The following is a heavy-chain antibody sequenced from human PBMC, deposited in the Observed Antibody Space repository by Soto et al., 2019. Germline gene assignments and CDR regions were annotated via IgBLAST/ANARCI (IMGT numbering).Heavy chain of an antibody. J-gene: IGHJ5*02. CDR2: IWYDGSNK. Sequence: QVQLVESGGGVVQPGRSLRLSCAASRFTFSSYDMHWVRQAPATGLERVELIWYDGSNKYYADSVKGRFTISRDNSKNMLYLQMNSLRAEDTAVYYCARKTSNWFDPWGQGTLVAVSS. CDR1: RFTFSSYD. CDR3: ARKTSNWFDP. V-gene: IGHV3-33*01.